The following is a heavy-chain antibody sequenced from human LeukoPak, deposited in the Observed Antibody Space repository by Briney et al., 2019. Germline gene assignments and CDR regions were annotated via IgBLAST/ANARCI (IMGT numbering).Heavy chain of an antibody. V-gene: IGHV4-59*01. CDR2: IYNSGST. Sequence: PSETLSLTCTVSGGSISTFYWSWIRQAPGKGLEYIGYIYNSGSTNYNPSLKSRVTISVDMSKNQFSPKLTPVTAADTAVYYCARGGGAPYYGMDVWGRGTTVTVS. D-gene: IGHD3-16*01. CDR1: GGSISTFY. CDR3: ARGGGAPYYGMDV. J-gene: IGHJ6*02.